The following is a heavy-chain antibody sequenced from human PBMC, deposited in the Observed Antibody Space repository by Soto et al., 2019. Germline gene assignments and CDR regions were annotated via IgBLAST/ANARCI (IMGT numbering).Heavy chain of an antibody. CDR1: GFTFSSYW. CDR3: AVAVAGPTAIGY. J-gene: IGHJ4*02. CDR2: INSDGSST. D-gene: IGHD6-19*01. Sequence: EVQLVESGGSLVQPWGPLRLSCAASGFTFSSYWMHWVRQAPGKGLVWVSRINSDGSSTSYADSVKGRFTISRDNAKNTLYLQMNSLRAEDTAVYYCAVAVAGPTAIGYWGQGTLVTVSS. V-gene: IGHV3-74*01.